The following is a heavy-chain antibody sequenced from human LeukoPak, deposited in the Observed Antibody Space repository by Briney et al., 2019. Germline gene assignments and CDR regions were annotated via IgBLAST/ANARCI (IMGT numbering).Heavy chain of an antibody. Sequence: PEWSLRLSCAASGFTSSNFGMHWVRQAPGKGLEWVAFIRSEGSNNYYLDSVEGRFTVSRDNSKNTLFLQMNSLRPEDTAIYYCAKDPSNASRTLDIWGQGTLVLVSA. CDR1: GFTSSNFG. V-gene: IGHV3-30*02. J-gene: IGHJ3*02. CDR3: AKDPSNASRTLDI. D-gene: IGHD3-16*01. CDR2: IRSEGSNN.